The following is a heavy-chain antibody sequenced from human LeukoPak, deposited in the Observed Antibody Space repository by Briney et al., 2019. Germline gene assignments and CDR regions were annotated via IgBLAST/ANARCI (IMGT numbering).Heavy chain of an antibody. V-gene: IGHV1-2*02. CDR1: GYTFTGNY. Sequence: GASVKVSCKASGYTFTGNYMHWVRQAPGQGLEWMGWINPNSGGTNYAQKFQGRVTMTRDTSISTAYMELSRLRSDDTAVYYCARDRAGTGWFDPWGQGALVTVSS. J-gene: IGHJ5*02. CDR3: ARDRAGTGWFDP. CDR2: INPNSGGT. D-gene: IGHD6-19*01.